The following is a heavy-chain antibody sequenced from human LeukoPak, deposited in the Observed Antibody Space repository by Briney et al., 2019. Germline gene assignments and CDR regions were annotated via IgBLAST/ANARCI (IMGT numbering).Heavy chain of an antibody. V-gene: IGHV4-59*01. CDR3: ARIVVVPADYYYYMDV. J-gene: IGHJ6*03. CDR1: GGSISSYY. CDR2: IYYSGST. Sequence: PSETLSLTCTVSGGSISSYYWSWIRQPPGKGLEWIGYIYYSGSTNYNPSLKSRVTISVDTSKNQFSLKLSSVTAADTAVYYCARIVVVPADYYYYMDVWGKGTTVTVSS. D-gene: IGHD2-2*01.